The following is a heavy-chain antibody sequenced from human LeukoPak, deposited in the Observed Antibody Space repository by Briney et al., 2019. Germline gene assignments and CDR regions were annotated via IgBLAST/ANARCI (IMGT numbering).Heavy chain of an antibody. J-gene: IGHJ2*01. CDR1: GFTFSSRDW. D-gene: IGHD6-13*01. V-gene: IGHV3-7*01. Sequence: GGSLRLSCVASGFTFSSRDWMTWVRQAPGKGLEWVANIKQDGSEKNYVDSVKGRFTISRENAKNSLYLQMNSLRAGDTAVYYCARAAYSSTWYSRYFDLWGRGTLVTVSS. CDR3: ARAAYSSTWYSRYFDL. CDR2: IKQDGSEK.